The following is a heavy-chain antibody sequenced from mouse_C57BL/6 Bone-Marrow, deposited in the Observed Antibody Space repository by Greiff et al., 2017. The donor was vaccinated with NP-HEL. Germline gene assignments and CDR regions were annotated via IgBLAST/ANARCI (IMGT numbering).Heavy chain of an antibody. CDR3: ARPRYGSSSYYAMDY. CDR2: IYPGSGNT. Sequence: QVQLQQSGAELVRPGASVKLSCKASGYTFTDYYINWVKQRPGQGLEWIARIYPGSGNTYYNEKFKGKATLTAEKSSSTAYMQLSSLTSEYSAVYFCARPRYGSSSYYAMDYWGQGSSVTVSS. CDR1: GYTFTDYY. J-gene: IGHJ4*01. D-gene: IGHD1-1*01. V-gene: IGHV1-76*01.